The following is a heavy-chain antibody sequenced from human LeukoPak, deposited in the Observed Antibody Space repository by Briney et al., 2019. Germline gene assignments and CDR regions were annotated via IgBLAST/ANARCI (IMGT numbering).Heavy chain of an antibody. CDR2: ISGSGGST. V-gene: IGHV3-23*01. J-gene: IGHJ4*02. Sequence: GGSLRLSCAASGFTFSNAWMSWVRQAPGKGLEWVSAISGSGGSTYYADSVKGRFTISRDNSKNTLYLQMNSLRAEDTAVYYCASERAAAGIYWGQGTLVTVSS. CDR1: GFTFSNAW. CDR3: ASERAAAGIY. D-gene: IGHD6-13*01.